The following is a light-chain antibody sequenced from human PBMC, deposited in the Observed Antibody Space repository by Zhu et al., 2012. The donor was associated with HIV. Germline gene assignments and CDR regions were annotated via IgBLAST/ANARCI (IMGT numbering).Light chain of an antibody. CDR3: QQYATSPRIT. J-gene: IGKJ5*01. Sequence: DIELTQSPGTLSLSPGESATLSCRASQTVSYFLAWYQQKPGQAPRLLIYGASSRATGHPREVQWQWIVRQTSLSPSAVWSLKILLVYYCQQYATSPRITFGQGTRLDIK. CDR1: QTVSYF. V-gene: IGKV3-20*01. CDR2: GAS.